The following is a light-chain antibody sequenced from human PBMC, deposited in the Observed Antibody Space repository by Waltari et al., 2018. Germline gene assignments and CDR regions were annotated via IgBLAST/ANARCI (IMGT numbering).Light chain of an antibody. Sequence: QSALTQPPSASGTPGQRVTISCSGSRSNIGSNYVYWYKQFPGTAPELLIYRNNRRPAGVPDRFSGSKSGTSATLAISGLRSEDEVDYYCAGWDDNLRGPVFGGGTRVTVL. J-gene: IGLJ3*02. V-gene: IGLV1-47*01. CDR1: RSNIGSNY. CDR2: RNN. CDR3: AGWDDNLRGPV.